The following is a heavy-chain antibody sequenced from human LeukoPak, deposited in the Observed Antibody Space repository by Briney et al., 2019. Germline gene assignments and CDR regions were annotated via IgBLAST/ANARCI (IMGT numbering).Heavy chain of an antibody. CDR1: GFTFSSYG. D-gene: IGHD1-1*01. J-gene: IGHJ4*02. CDR2: IWEDGSVN. Sequence: GRSLRLSCAVSGFTFSSYGVHWVRQAPGKGPEWVAVIWEDGSVNYYPDSVKGRFTISRDKSRNTLYLQMNSLRAEDTAVYYCARVRKPTNNSGYYLDYWGQGTLVTVSS. V-gene: IGHV3-33*01. CDR3: ARVRKPTNNSGYYLDY.